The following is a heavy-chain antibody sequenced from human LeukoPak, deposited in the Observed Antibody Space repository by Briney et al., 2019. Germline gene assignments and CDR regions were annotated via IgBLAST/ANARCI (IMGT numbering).Heavy chain of an antibody. V-gene: IGHV3-9*01. J-gene: IGHJ4*02. CDR3: AKGFVGPDDY. CDR2: IYWNSGLI. D-gene: IGHD1-26*01. CDR1: GFAFDDSA. Sequence: PGGSLRLSCAASGFAFDDSAMHWVRQVPGKGLEWVSGIYWNSGLIGYVDSVKGRFTISRDNANSMLYLQMNSLRAEDSAVYYCAKGFVGPDDYWGQGTLVTVSS.